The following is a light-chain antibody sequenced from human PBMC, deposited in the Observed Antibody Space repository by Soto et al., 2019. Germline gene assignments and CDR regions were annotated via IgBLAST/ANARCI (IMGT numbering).Light chain of an antibody. CDR2: GAS. J-gene: IGKJ5*01. CDR1: QSVSNNY. V-gene: IGKV3-20*01. Sequence: EIVLTQSPGTLSLSPGERATLSCRASQSVSNNYLAWYQQKPGQAPRLLIYGASNRATGIPARFSAWGSGTDFTLTISRVDPADFAFYYCQQYFTSPITFGQGTRLEIK. CDR3: QQYFTSPIT.